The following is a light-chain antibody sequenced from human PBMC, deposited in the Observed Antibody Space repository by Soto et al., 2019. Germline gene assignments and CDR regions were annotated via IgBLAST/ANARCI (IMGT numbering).Light chain of an antibody. V-gene: IGKV3-20*01. CDR3: HHYGTSPT. J-gene: IGKJ5*01. CDR1: QSVSSY. Sequence: EIVLTQSPATLSLSPGERATLSCRASQSVSSYLAWYQQKPGQAPRLLIYGVSSRATDIPDRFSGSGSGTDFTLTISRLEPADFAVYFCHHYGTSPTFGQGTRLEIK. CDR2: GVS.